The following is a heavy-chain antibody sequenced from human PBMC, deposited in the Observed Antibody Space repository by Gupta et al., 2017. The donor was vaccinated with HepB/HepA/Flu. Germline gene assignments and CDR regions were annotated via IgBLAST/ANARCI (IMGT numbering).Heavy chain of an antibody. CDR1: GGSFSGYY. V-gene: IGHV4-34*01. CDR3: ATLRSLASRKVVDYYFDY. Sequence: QVQLQQWGAGLLKPSETLSLTCAVYGGSFSGYYWSWIRQPPGKGLEWIGEINHSGSTNYNPSLKRRVTISVDTSKNQFARKLSSVTAAETAVYDCATLRSLASRKVVDYYFDYWGQGTLVTVSS. J-gene: IGHJ4*02. D-gene: IGHD3-22*01. CDR2: INHSGST.